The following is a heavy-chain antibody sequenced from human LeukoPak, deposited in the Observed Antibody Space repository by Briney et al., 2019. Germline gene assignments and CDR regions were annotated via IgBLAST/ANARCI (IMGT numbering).Heavy chain of an antibody. CDR3: AKDRGSSGWYYFDY. V-gene: IGHV3-23*01. CDR1: GFTFSKYA. D-gene: IGHD6-19*01. Sequence: GGSLRLSCRASGFTFSKYAMSWVRQAPGKGLEWGSAISGSGGSTYYAASVKGRFTISRDNSKNTLYLQMNSLRAEDTAVYYCAKDRGSSGWYYFDYWGQGTLVTVSS. CDR2: ISGSGGST. J-gene: IGHJ4*02.